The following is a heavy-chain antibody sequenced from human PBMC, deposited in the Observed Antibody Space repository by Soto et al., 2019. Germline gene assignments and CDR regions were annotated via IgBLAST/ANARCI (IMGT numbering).Heavy chain of an antibody. CDR1: GGSMNSGGYC. CDR2: ISYGGTT. CDR3: SRGILV. V-gene: IGHV4-31*03. D-gene: IGHD2-15*01. Sequence: QVQLQESGPGLVKPSQTLSLTCTVSGGSMNSGGYCWNWIRQHPGEGLEWIGCISYGGTTSYNPSLKSRVTNSVDTSKNQFSLKVGSVTAADTAVYYCSRGILVWGQGTLITVSS. J-gene: IGHJ4*02.